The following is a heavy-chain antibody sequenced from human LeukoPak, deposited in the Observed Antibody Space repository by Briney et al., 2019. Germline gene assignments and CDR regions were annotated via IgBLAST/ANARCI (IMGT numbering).Heavy chain of an antibody. Sequence: SETLSLTCTVSGYSISSDYYCGWIRQPPGKGLEWIGSIYHSGTTYYNPSLKSRVTISVDTSKDQFSLKLSSVTAADTAVYFCARVGIDSGSFADFDYWGQGTLVTVSS. CDR3: ARVGIDSGSFADFDY. CDR2: IYHSGTT. D-gene: IGHD1-26*01. CDR1: GYSISSDYY. V-gene: IGHV4-38-2*02. J-gene: IGHJ4*02.